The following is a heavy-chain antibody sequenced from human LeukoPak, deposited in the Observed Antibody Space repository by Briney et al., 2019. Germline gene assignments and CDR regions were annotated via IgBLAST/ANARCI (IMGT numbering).Heavy chain of an antibody. Sequence: GGSLRLSCAASGFSFSTADMHWVRQAPGKGLEWVASLRSGGNDKYYAGSVKGRFTISRDNSKNTLFLQMNSLRAEDTAVYYCAKDLFGSGSYEYWGQGTLVTVSS. D-gene: IGHD3-10*01. CDR1: GFSFSTAD. J-gene: IGHJ4*02. V-gene: IGHV3-30*02. CDR3: AKDLFGSGSYEY. CDR2: LRSGGNDK.